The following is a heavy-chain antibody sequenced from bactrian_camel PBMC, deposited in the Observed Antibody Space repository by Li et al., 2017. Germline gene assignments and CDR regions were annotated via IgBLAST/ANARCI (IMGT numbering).Heavy chain of an antibody. CDR2: IGTNGVA. J-gene: IGHJ4*01. CDR1: GYHHSAYC. Sequence: VQLVESGGGSVQAGGSLRLSCQASGYHHSAYCLAWFRQAPGKAREGVAGIGTNGVAAAADSVKGRFTISRDSAKPTLFLEMNSLKPDDTAMYYCATGVYCANVLSPSEYDTWGQGTQVTVS. D-gene: IGHD3*01. V-gene: IGHV3S6*01. CDR3: ATGVYCANVLSPSEYDT.